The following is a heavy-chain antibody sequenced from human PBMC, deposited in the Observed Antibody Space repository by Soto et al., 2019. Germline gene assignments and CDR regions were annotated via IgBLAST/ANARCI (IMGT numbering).Heavy chain of an antibody. D-gene: IGHD3-10*01. J-gene: IGHJ4*02. V-gene: IGHV2-5*02. CDR2: IYWDYEK. CDR3: AHRAYFDSGKPFDY. CDR1: GFSRSTRGVG. Sequence: QITLKESGPPLVQPTQTLTLTCTFPGFSRSTRGVGVGWIRQPPGKALEWLAIIYWDYEKRYSPSLKTRLTVTKDTSKNQVVLTLTNVDPEDTATYYCAHRAYFDSGKPFDYWGQGTQVSVSS.